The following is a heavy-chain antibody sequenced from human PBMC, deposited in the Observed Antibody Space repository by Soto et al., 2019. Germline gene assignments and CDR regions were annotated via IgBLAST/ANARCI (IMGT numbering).Heavy chain of an antibody. D-gene: IGHD1-26*01. CDR2: IYYRGST. CDR3: ARDGREASGMDV. J-gene: IGHJ6*02. Sequence: SETLSLTCTVSGGSISRHYWIWVRQAPGKGLEWIGHIYYRGSTNYNPSLRSRSTISVDTSKNQFSLKLNSVTTADAAVYYCARDGREASGMDVWGQGTKVTVSS. V-gene: IGHV4-59*11. CDR1: GGSISRHY.